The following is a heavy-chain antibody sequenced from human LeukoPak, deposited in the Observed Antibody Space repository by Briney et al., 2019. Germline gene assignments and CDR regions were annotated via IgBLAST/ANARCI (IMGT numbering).Heavy chain of an antibody. V-gene: IGHV4-39*01. CDR2: VYYSGST. J-gene: IGHJ4*02. CDR1: GGSISSSGYY. Sequence: SETLSLTCTVPGGSISSSGYYWGCIRQPPGKGLELLGSVYYSGSTCYSPSLKSRVTVTVHTSKNQYYLKLSSVTAADTAVDYCARHKSYSYGHFDYWGQGTLVTVSS. D-gene: IGHD5-18*01. CDR3: ARHKSYSYGHFDY.